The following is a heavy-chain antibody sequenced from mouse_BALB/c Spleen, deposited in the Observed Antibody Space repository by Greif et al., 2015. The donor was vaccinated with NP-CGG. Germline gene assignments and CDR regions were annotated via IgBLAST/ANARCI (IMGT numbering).Heavy chain of an antibody. V-gene: IGHV2-9*02. CDR2: IWAGGST. D-gene: IGHD1-1*01. CDR1: GFSLTSYG. J-gene: IGHJ1*01. CDR3: ARDRDYYGSSWYFDV. Sequence: VQLQQSGPGLVAPSQSLSITCTVSGFSLTSYGVHWVRQPPGKGLEWLGVIWAGGSTNYNSALMSRLSISKDNSKSQVFLKMNSLQTDDTAMYYCARDRDYYGSSWYFDVWGAGTTVTVSS.